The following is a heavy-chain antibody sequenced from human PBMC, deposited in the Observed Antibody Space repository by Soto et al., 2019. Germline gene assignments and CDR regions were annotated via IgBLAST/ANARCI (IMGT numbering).Heavy chain of an antibody. V-gene: IGHV3-48*01. D-gene: IGHD6-13*01. CDR1: GFTFSSYS. J-gene: IGHJ5*02. Sequence: GGSLRLSCAASGFTFSSYSMNWVRQAPGKRLERVSYISSSSSTIYYADSVKGRFTISRDNAKNSLYLQMNSLRAEDTAVYYCARHPERIAQIGWFDPWGQGTLVTVSS. CDR3: ARHPERIAQIGWFDP. CDR2: ISSSSSTI.